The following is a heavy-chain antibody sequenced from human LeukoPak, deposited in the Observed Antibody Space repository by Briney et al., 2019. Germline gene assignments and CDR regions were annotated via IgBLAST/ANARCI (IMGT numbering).Heavy chain of an antibody. J-gene: IGHJ6*03. Sequence: SETLSLTCTVSGGSISSYYWSWIRQPPGKGLEWIGEINHSGSTNYNPSLKSRVTILVDTSKNQFSLKLSSATAADTAVYYCARGRAYYDFWSGYSSHMDVWGKGTTVTVSS. V-gene: IGHV4-34*01. CDR2: INHSGST. D-gene: IGHD3-3*01. CDR1: GGSISSYY. CDR3: ARGRAYYDFWSGYSSHMDV.